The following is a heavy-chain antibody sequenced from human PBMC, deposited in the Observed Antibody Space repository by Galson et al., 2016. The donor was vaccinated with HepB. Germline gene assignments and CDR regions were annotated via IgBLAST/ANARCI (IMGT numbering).Heavy chain of an antibody. D-gene: IGHD1-26*01. CDR3: TRDCRYSGTYGTLD. CDR1: GFTFNTYT. J-gene: IGHJ4*02. CDR2: IKSDGSDI. Sequence: SLRLSCAASGFTFNTYTMNWVRQAPGRGLEWVSRIKSDGSDITYADSVKGRFTISRDNAKNTLDLQMNSLRAEDTAVYYCTRDCRYSGTYGTLDWGQGTLVTVSS. V-gene: IGHV3-74*01.